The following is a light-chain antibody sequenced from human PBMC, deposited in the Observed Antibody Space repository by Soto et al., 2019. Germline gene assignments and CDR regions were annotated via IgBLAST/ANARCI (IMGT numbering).Light chain of an antibody. CDR1: SSNIGTNY. J-gene: IGLJ3*02. CDR3: GTWDSDLSAEV. V-gene: IGLV1-51*01. CDR2: DNS. Sequence: QSVLTQPPSVSAAPGQKVTISCSGSSSNIGTNYVSWYQQLPGRAPKLVIFDNSKRPSGIPDRFSDSKSGSSATLGVTGLQTGDEADYYCGTWDSDLSAEVFGGGTKVTVL.